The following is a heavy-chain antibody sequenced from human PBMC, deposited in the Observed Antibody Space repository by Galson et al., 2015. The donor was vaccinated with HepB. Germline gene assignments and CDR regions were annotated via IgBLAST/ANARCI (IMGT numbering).Heavy chain of an antibody. CDR2: ISGSGGST. Sequence: SLRLSCAASGFTFSSYAMGWVRQAPGKGLEWVSAISGSGGSTYYADSVKGRFTISRDNSKNTLYLQMNSLRAEDTAVYYCAKSQYYYDSSGYYGAFDIWGQGTMVTVSS. CDR1: GFTFSSYA. V-gene: IGHV3-23*01. J-gene: IGHJ3*02. CDR3: AKSQYYYDSSGYYGAFDI. D-gene: IGHD3-22*01.